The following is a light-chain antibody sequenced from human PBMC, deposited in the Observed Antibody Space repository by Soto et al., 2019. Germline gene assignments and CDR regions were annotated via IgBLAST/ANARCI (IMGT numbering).Light chain of an antibody. CDR2: EGS. V-gene: IGLV2-23*01. CDR3: CSYAGSGTLI. Sequence: QSALTQPASVSGSPGESSTISCTGTSSDVGSYNFVSWYQQHPGKAPKFMIYEGSKRPSGVSNRFSGSKSGNTASLTISGLQVEVEGDYYCCSYAGSGTLIFGGGTKLTVL. J-gene: IGLJ2*01. CDR1: SSDVGSYNF.